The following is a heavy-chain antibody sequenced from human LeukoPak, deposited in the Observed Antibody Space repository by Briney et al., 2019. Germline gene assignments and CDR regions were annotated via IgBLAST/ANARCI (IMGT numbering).Heavy chain of an antibody. CDR2: ISAYNGNT. CDR3: ARVPSGGSFDY. CDR1: GYSFTSYG. J-gene: IGHJ4*02. Sequence: ASMKVSCKASGYSFTSYGISWVRQAPGQGLEWMGWISAYNGNTNYAQRLQGRVTMTTDTSTSTAYMELRSLTSDDTAVYYCARVPSGGSFDYWGQGTLVTVSS. V-gene: IGHV1-18*01. D-gene: IGHD2-15*01.